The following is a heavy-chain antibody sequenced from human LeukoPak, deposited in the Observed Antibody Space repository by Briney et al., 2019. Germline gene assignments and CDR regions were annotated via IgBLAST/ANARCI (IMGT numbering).Heavy chain of an antibody. Sequence: GGSLRLSCAASGFTFSDYYMSWIRQAPGKGLEWVSYISSSGSTIYYADSVKDRFTISRDNAKNSLYLQMNSLRAEDTAVYYCARDLFESTVVVGYWGQGTLVTVSS. D-gene: IGHD2-15*01. V-gene: IGHV3-11*01. CDR1: GFTFSDYY. J-gene: IGHJ4*02. CDR2: ISSSGSTI. CDR3: ARDLFESTVVVGY.